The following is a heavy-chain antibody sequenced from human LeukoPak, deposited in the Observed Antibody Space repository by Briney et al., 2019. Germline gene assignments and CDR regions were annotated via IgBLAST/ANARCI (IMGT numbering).Heavy chain of an antibody. Sequence: ASVNVSCKASGYTFTDYYVHWVRQAPGQGLECMGWINPKSGGTSYAQRFQGRVTMTRDTSISTAYMELGRLRSDDTAVYYCARGGRDYGDYWGQGTLVTVSS. CDR2: INPKSGGT. V-gene: IGHV1-2*02. CDR1: GYTFTDYY. CDR3: ARGGRDYGDY. J-gene: IGHJ4*02.